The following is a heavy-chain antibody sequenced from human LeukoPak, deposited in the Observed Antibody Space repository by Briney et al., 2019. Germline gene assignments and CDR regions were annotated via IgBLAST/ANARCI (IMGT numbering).Heavy chain of an antibody. CDR3: TGAGDSSGWFDY. CDR1: GYTFTGYY. V-gene: IGHV1-2*06. Sequence: ASVKVSCKASGYTFTGYYMHWVRQAPGQGLEWMGRINPNSGGTNYAQKFQGRVTMTRVTSISTAYMELSRLRSDDTAVYYCTGAGDSSGWFDYWGQGTLVTVSS. CDR2: INPNSGGT. D-gene: IGHD6-19*01. J-gene: IGHJ4*02.